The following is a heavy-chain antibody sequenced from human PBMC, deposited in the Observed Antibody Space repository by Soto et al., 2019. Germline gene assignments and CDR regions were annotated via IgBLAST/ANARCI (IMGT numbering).Heavy chain of an antibody. J-gene: IGHJ6*02. CDR2: INPNSGGT. CDR3: ARYSSSWHYGMDV. Sequence: GASVKVSCKASGYTFTGYYTHWVRQAPGQGLEWMGWINPNSGGTNYAQKFQGWVTMTRDTSISTAYMELSRLRSDDTAVYYCARYSSSWHYGMDVWGQGTTVTVSS. D-gene: IGHD6-13*01. V-gene: IGHV1-2*04. CDR1: GYTFTGYY.